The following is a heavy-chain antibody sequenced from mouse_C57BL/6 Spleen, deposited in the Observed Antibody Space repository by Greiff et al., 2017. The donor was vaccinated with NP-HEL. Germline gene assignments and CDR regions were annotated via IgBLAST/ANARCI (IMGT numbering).Heavy chain of an antibody. CDR3: AREKRYDYYYAMDY. D-gene: IGHD2-4*01. Sequence: EVQLVESGPGLVKPSQSLSLTCSVTGYSITSGYYWNWIRQFPGNKLEWMGYISYDGSNNYNPSLKNRISITRDTSKNQFFLKLNSVTTEDTATYYCAREKRYDYYYAMDYWGQGTSVTVSS. J-gene: IGHJ4*01. CDR2: ISYDGSN. CDR1: GYSITSGYY. V-gene: IGHV3-6*01.